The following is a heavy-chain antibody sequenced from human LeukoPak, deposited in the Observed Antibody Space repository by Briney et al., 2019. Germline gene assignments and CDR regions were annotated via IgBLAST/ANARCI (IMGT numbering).Heavy chain of an antibody. CDR3: AKGGLSILRHFGWLLSSNGYFDY. V-gene: IGHV3-23*01. D-gene: IGHD3-9*01. Sequence: GGSLRLSCAASGFTFSSYEMNWVRQAPGKGLGWVSAISGSGGFTYYADSVKGRFIISRDNSKNTFYLEMYSLRAEDTAVYYCAKGGLSILRHFGWLLSSNGYFDYWGQGTLVSVSS. CDR2: ISGSGGFT. J-gene: IGHJ4*02. CDR1: GFTFSSYE.